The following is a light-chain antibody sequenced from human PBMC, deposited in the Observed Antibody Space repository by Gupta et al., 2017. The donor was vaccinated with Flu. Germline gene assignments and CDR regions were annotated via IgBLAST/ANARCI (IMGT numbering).Light chain of an antibody. V-gene: IGLV3-10*01. J-gene: IGLJ3*02. CDR3: DSTDTSSNNRV. CDR2: EDR. CDR1: AVANNY. Sequence: GQTASITATGTAVANNYSSWYQHKAAPAPMLFFYEDRRRLSGTPERFSASTAGTTATFTTSGAQGEEEADYYYDSTDTSSNNRVFGGGTKLTVL.